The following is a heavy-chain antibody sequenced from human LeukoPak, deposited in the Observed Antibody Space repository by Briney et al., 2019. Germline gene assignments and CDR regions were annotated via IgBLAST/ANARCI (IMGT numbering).Heavy chain of an antibody. J-gene: IGHJ4*02. CDR2: INAGNGNT. D-gene: IGHD3-3*01. CDR3: ARAPPIAYDFWSGYPNLYFDY. CDR1: GYTFTIYA. V-gene: IGHV1-3*01. Sequence: ASVTVSCTASGYTFTIYAMHWVRQAPGRRLEWMGWINAGNGNTKYSQKFRGRVTITRDTSASTAYMELSSLRSEDTAVYYCARAPPIAYDFWSGYPNLYFDYWGQGTLVTVSS.